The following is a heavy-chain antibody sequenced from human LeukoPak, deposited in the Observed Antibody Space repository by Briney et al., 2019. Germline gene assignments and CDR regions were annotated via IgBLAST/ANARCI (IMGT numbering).Heavy chain of an antibody. CDR2: TSSSGNT. CDR3: ARATDYYDSSGYIFDY. J-gene: IGHJ4*02. V-gene: IGHV4-4*07. Sequence: SETLSLTCSVSGDSISYFYWSWIRQAAGKGLEWIGRTSSSGNTDYNASLKSRVTMSVDTSKNQLSLKVISVTAADTAVYYCARATDYYDSSGYIFDYWGQGTLVTVSS. CDR1: GDSISYFY. D-gene: IGHD3-22*01.